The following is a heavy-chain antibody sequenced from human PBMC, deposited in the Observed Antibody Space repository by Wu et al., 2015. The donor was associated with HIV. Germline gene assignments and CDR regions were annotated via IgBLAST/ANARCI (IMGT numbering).Heavy chain of an antibody. D-gene: IGHD2-2*01. J-gene: IGHJ4*02. CDR1: GNTFRNHA. CDR2: IIPIFSTA. CDR3: TVVPTATDDY. V-gene: IGHV1-69*13. Sequence: QVQLVQSGAEVKKPGSSVKVSCRASGNTFRNHAITWVRQAPGQGLEWMGRIIPIFSTANYAQKFQGRVTITADESTSTAYMELSSLRSEDTAIYYCTVVPTATDDYWGQGTLLTVSS.